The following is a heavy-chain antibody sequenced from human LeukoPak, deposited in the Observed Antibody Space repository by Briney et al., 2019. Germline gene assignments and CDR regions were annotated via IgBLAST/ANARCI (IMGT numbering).Heavy chain of an antibody. CDR1: GYTFTGYY. J-gene: IGHJ3*02. Sequence: ASVKVSCKASGYTFTGYYMHWVRQAPGQGLGWMGWINPNSGGTNYAQKFQGRVTMTRDTSISTAYMELSRLRSDDTAVYYCARDHPRVNDAFDIWGQGTMVTVSS. V-gene: IGHV1-2*02. CDR2: INPNSGGT. CDR3: ARDHPRVNDAFDI.